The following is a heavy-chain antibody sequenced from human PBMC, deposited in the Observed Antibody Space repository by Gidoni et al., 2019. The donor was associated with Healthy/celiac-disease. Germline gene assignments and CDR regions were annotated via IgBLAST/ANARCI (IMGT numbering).Heavy chain of an antibody. V-gene: IGHV3-21*01. CDR3: ARDVRNYYFDY. D-gene: IGHD1-7*01. CDR2: ISSSSSYI. J-gene: IGHJ4*02. CDR1: GFTFSSYS. Sequence: EVQLVESGGGLVKPGGSLRLSCAASGFTFSSYSMNWVRQAPVKGLEWVSSISSSSSYIYYADSGKGRFTIPRDNAKNSLDLQMNRLRAEDTAVYYCARDVRNYYFDYGGQGTLVTVSS.